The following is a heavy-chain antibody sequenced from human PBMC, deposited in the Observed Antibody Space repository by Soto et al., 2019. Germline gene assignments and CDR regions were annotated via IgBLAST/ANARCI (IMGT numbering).Heavy chain of an antibody. J-gene: IGHJ6*02. V-gene: IGHV1-69*02. D-gene: IGHD2-21*02. CDR2: IIPFLGIA. CDR3: ARTADIVVVTAIQNGMDV. Sequence: QVQLVQSGAEVKKPGSSVKVSCKASGGTFSSYTISWVRQAPGQGLEWMGRIIPFLGIANYAQKFQGRVTITADKSTSTAYMELSSLRSEDTAVYYCARTADIVVVTAIQNGMDVWGQGTTVTVSS. CDR1: GGTFSSYT.